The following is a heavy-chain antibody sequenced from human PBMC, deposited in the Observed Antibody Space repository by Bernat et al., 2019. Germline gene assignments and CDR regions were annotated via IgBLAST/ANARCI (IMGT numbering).Heavy chain of an antibody. CDR1: GLTVSGSW. Sequence: EVQLVESGGGLVQPGGSPRLSCAASGLTVSGSWMSWIRQAPGKGLEWVSTISQDGSEKFYAAPVQGRFTISRDNARNSVYLQMNSLRDDDTAVYCCARRNDFQKWFERWGQGTLVTVSS. CDR2: ISQDGSEK. J-gene: IGHJ5*02. CDR3: ARRNDFQKWFER. V-gene: IGHV3-7*01. D-gene: IGHD3-3*01.